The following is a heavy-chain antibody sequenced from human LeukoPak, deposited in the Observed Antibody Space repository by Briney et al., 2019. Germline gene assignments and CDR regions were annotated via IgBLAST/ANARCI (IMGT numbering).Heavy chain of an antibody. J-gene: IGHJ4*02. CDR1: GGSFSGYY. CDR3: ARGPREYYYGSGSYPSGYFDY. CDR2: IYYSGST. V-gene: IGHV4-59*01. D-gene: IGHD3-10*01. Sequence: SETLSLTCAVYGGSFSGYYWSWIRQPPGKGLEWIGYIYYSGSTNYNPSLKSRVTISVDTSKNQFSLKLSSVTAADTAVYYCARGPREYYYGSGSYPSGYFDYWGQGTLVTVSS.